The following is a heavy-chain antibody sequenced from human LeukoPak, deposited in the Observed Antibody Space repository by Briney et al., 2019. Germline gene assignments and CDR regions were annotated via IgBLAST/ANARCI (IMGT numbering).Heavy chain of an antibody. Sequence: PWASVKVSCKASGYTFSGNLIHWVRQPPGQGLEWMGWINPYNGDTNYAQKFRGRVTMTRDTSISTAYMEVSSLRSDDTAVYYCARTRGSHISMAYLDYWGQGTLVTVSS. CDR3: ARTRGSHISMAYLDY. V-gene: IGHV1-2*02. J-gene: IGHJ4*02. D-gene: IGHD2/OR15-2a*01. CDR1: GYTFSGNL. CDR2: INPYNGDT.